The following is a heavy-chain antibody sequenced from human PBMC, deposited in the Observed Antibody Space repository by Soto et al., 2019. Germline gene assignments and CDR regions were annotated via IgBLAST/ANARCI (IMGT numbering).Heavy chain of an antibody. Sequence: QVQLQESGPGLVKPSGTLSLTCAVAGDSVSSSYYWCWVRQPAGKGLEWIGLVFHTGTTSYNQSLRTLVTISMYESNNLSSLYLSAVTAADTAVYYCARSAGWYAVLSWGLGTLVIVSS. CDR2: VFHTGTT. J-gene: IGHJ5*02. CDR3: ARSAGWYAVLS. D-gene: IGHD6-19*01. CDR1: GDSVSSSYY. V-gene: IGHV4-4*02.